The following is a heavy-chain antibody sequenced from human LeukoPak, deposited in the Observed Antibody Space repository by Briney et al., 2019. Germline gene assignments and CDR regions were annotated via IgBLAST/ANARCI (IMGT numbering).Heavy chain of an antibody. Sequence: QTSETLSLTCTVSGGSVSSNYMSWVRQAPGKGLEWVSVIYSGGSTYYADSVKGRFTISRHNSKNTLYLQMNSLRAEDTAVYYCARIRSYGSDYWGQGTLVTVSS. CDR2: IYSGGST. V-gene: IGHV3-53*04. CDR3: ARIRSYGSDY. J-gene: IGHJ4*02. CDR1: GGSVSSNY. D-gene: IGHD3-10*01.